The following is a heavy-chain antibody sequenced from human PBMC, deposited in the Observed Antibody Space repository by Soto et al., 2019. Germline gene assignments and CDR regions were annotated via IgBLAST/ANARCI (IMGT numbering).Heavy chain of an antibody. V-gene: IGHV1-46*01. CDR1: GYTFTSYY. CDR2: INPSGGST. Sequence: GASVKVSCKASGYTFTSYYMHWVRQAPGQGLEWMGIINPSGGSTSYAQKFQGRVTMTRDTSTSTVYMELSSLRSEDTAVYYCARVIVVVPAANPGFDPWGQGTLVTVSS. D-gene: IGHD2-2*01. CDR3: ARVIVVVPAANPGFDP. J-gene: IGHJ5*02.